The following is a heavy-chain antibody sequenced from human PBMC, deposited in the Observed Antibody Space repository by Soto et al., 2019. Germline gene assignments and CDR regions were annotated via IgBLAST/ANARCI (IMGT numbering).Heavy chain of an antibody. CDR1: GFTFSSYA. Sequence: GESLRLSCATSGFTFSSYAMSWVRQPPGKGLEWVSVISASGGSTYYADSVKGRFTISRDNSKNTLYLQMNSLRAEDTAVYHCATNRGSGRPYYFAMDVWGPGTTVTVSS. CDR3: ATNRGSGRPYYFAMDV. D-gene: IGHD3-10*01. J-gene: IGHJ6*02. CDR2: ISASGGST. V-gene: IGHV3-23*01.